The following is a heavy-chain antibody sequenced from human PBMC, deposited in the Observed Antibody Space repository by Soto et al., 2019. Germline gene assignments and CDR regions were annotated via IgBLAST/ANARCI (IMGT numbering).Heavy chain of an antibody. CDR3: ARGPGECSAGTCYSDYFEP. V-gene: IGHV4-34*01. D-gene: IGHD2-15*01. CDR1: VESFSGNF. Sequence: SETLSLTCAVHVESFSGNFWNLLRQPPGRGLEWIGDANHNGRSNYNPSLKSRVTISVDSSKSQFSLKLTSVTAADTAVYFCARGPGECSAGTCYSDYFEPWGQAVMVTVSS. J-gene: IGHJ5*02. CDR2: ANHNGRS.